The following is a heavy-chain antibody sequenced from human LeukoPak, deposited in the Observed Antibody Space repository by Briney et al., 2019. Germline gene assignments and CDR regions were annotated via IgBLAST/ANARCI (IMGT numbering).Heavy chain of an antibody. CDR2: ISYDGSNK. D-gene: IGHD6-19*01. J-gene: IGHJ4*02. CDR3: AKSIAVAGFAGGRTFDY. CDR1: GFTFSSYA. Sequence: PGGSLRLSCAASGFTFSSYAMHWVRQAPGKGLEWVGVISYDGSNKKYADSVKGRFPISRDNSENTLYLQMNSLRAEDTAVYYCAKSIAVAGFAGGRTFDYWGQGILVTVSS. V-gene: IGHV3-30*04.